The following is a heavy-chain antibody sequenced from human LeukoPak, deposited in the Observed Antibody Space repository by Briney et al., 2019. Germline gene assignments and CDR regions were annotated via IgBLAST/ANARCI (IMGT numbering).Heavy chain of an antibody. CDR2: IYYSGST. J-gene: IGHJ5*02. Sequence: PSETLSLTCTVSGGSISSYYWSWIRQPPGKGLEWIAYIYYSGSTNYNPSLKSRVTLSLDTSKNQFSLKLSSVTAADTAVYYCARAPHSSGGTHFEPWGQRTLVTVSS. CDR3: ARAPHSSGGTHFEP. D-gene: IGHD6-25*01. V-gene: IGHV4-59*01. CDR1: GGSISSYY.